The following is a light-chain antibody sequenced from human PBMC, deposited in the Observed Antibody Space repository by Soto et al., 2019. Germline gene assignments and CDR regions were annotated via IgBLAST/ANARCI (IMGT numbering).Light chain of an antibody. J-gene: IGKJ1*01. CDR3: QQSYSTLWT. Sequence: DIQMTQSPSSLSASVGDRVTITCRASQSISSYLNWYQQKPGKAPKLLIYAASSLQSGVPSRFSGSGSGTDFTLTISSLQPEDVATYYCQQSYSTLWTFGQGTKVESK. V-gene: IGKV1-39*01. CDR1: QSISSY. CDR2: AAS.